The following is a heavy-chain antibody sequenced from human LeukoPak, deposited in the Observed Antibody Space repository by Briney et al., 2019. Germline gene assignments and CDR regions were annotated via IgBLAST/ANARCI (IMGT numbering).Heavy chain of an antibody. D-gene: IGHD1-26*01. CDR2: VIPIFGTA. Sequence: ASVKVSCKASGGTFISYAISWVRQAPGQGLEWMGGVIPIFGTANYAQKFQGRVTITADESTSTAYMELSSLRSEDTAVYYCARDWVGDSRDNWFDPWGQGTLVTVSS. V-gene: IGHV1-69*13. CDR1: GGTFISYA. J-gene: IGHJ5*02. CDR3: ARDWVGDSRDNWFDP.